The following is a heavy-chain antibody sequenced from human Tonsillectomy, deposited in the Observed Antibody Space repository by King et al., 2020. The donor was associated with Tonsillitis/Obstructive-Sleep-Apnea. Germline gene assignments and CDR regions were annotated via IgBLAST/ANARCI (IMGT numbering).Heavy chain of an antibody. V-gene: IGHV4-39*01. CDR1: GGSISSSSYY. CDR2: IDYSGST. Sequence: QLQESGPGLVKPSETLSLTCTVSGGSISSSSYYLGWIRQPPGKWLEWSGSIDYSGSTYYNPSLKSRVTISVDTPKNQFSLKLSSVTAADTAVYYCARVIAAAGSYYFDYWGQGTLVTVSS. CDR3: ARVIAAAGSYYFDY. J-gene: IGHJ4*02. D-gene: IGHD6-13*01.